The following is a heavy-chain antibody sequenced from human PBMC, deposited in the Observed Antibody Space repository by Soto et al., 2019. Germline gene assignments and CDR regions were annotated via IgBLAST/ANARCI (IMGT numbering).Heavy chain of an antibody. CDR2: IYHTGST. CDR3: ARYRFSGNKWSKFDY. V-gene: IGHV4-31*03. CDR1: GVTVSSDAYY. J-gene: IGHJ4*02. Sequence: SETLSLTCTVSGVTVSSDAYYWSWIRQHPGKGLEWIGNIYHTGSTYYSPSLKSRVVISLDTSNNQFSLTLTSVTAADTAVYYCARYRFSGNKWSKFDYRGRGXLVTVSS. D-gene: IGHD3-16*02.